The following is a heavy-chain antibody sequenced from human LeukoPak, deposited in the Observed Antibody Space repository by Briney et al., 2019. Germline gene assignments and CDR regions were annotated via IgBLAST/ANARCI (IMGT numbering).Heavy chain of an antibody. Sequence: PGGPLRLPCTASGFTFSSYAMSWLPQAPGKGLEWVSAISGSGGSTYYADSVKGRFTISRDNSKNTLYLQMNSLRAEDTAVYYCAKGPPFDYWGQGTLVTVSS. CDR2: ISGSGGST. CDR3: AKGPPFDY. V-gene: IGHV3-23*01. J-gene: IGHJ4*02. CDR1: GFTFSSYA.